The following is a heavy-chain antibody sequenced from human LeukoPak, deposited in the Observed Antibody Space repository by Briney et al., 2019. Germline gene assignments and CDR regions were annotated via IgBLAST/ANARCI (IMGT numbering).Heavy chain of an antibody. Sequence: PGGSLRLSCTAPGFTFGYYAISWVRQAPGKGLERVGFIRSKGDGGTTEYAASVKGRFSISRDDSKSIAYLQMNSLKSEDTAVYYCSRYSSSWDLDYWGQGTLVTVSS. CDR1: GFTFGYYA. V-gene: IGHV3-49*04. CDR2: IRSKGDGGTT. D-gene: IGHD6-13*01. CDR3: SRYSSSWDLDY. J-gene: IGHJ4*02.